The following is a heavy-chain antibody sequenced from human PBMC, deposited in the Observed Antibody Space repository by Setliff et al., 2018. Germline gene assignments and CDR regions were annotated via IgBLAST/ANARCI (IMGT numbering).Heavy chain of an antibody. J-gene: IGHJ6*02. V-gene: IGHV4-4*07. Sequence: KSSETLSLTCTVSGGSIINSYYWSWIRQPAGKGLEWIGRISTSGSTNYNPSLKSRVTVSLDTSKNQFSLKLTSVTAADTAVYYCARDQWVRSPPLYFSYSMDVWGQGTTVTAP. CDR2: ISTSGST. CDR1: GGSIINSYY. CDR3: ARDQWVRSPPLYFSYSMDV. D-gene: IGHD5-12*01.